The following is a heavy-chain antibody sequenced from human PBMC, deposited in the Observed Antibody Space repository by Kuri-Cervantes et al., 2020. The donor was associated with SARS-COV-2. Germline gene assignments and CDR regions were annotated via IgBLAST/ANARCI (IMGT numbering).Heavy chain of an antibody. D-gene: IGHD1-1*01. CDR1: GYTFTSYD. CDR2: MNPNSGNT. V-gene: IGHV1-8*02. CDR3: ARDSGDWNPDGLDI. Sequence: ASVKVSWKASGYTFTSYDINWVRQATGQGLEWMGWMNPNSGNTGYAQKFQGRVTMTRNTSISTAYMEVSSLSFEDTAIYYCARDSGDWNPDGLDIWGQGTMVTVSS. J-gene: IGHJ3*02.